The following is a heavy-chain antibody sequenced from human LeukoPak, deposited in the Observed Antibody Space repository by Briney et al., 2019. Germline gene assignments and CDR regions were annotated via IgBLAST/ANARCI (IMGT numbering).Heavy chain of an antibody. CDR3: AKDYLAVAGIAWGGY. Sequence: GGSLRLSCAASGYMFNKYGINWVRQAPGRGLEWVSAISGSGGSTYYADSVKGRFTISRDNSKNTLYLQMNSLRAEDTAVYYCAKDYLAVAGIAWGGYWGQGTLVTVSS. V-gene: IGHV3-23*01. CDR2: ISGSGGST. D-gene: IGHD6-19*01. J-gene: IGHJ4*02. CDR1: GYMFNKYG.